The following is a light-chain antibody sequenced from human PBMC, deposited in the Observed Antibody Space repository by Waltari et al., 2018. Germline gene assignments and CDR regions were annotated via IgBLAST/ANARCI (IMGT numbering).Light chain of an antibody. CDR2: DAS. Sequence: IQMTQSPSSPSASVGDRDNITCQASQGISKYLNWYQQKPGKAPKLLIYDASNLETGVPSRFSGSGSGTDFTFTISSLQPEDIATYYCQQYDNPAVTFGQGTKLEIK. J-gene: IGKJ2*01. CDR3: QQYDNPAVT. CDR1: QGISKY. V-gene: IGKV1-33*01.